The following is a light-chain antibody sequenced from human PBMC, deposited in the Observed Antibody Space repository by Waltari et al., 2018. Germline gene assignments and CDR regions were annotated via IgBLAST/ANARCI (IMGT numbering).Light chain of an antibody. CDR1: QSISSW. J-gene: IGKJ1*01. V-gene: IGKV1-5*03. CDR2: KAS. Sequence: DIQMTQSPSTLSTSVGDRVTIPCRASQSISSWLAWYQQKPGKAPKLLIYKASSLESGVPSRFSGSGSGTEFTLTISSLQPDDFATYYCQQYNSFGTFGQGTKVEIK. CDR3: QQYNSFGT.